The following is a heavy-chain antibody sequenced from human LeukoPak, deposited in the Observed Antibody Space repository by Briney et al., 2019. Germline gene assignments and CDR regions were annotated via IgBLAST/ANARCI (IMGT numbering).Heavy chain of an antibody. V-gene: IGHV3-23*01. J-gene: IGHJ4*02. CDR3: VTSSAYY. CDR1: GFTFSIDA. CDR2: ISGSGAGT. Sequence: GGSLRLSCSASGFTFSIDAMSWVRQAPGKGLEWVSAISGSGAGTHYADSVKGRFTISRDTSKNTLYLQMNSLRAEDTAVYYCVTSSAYYWGQGTLVTVSS. D-gene: IGHD2-2*01.